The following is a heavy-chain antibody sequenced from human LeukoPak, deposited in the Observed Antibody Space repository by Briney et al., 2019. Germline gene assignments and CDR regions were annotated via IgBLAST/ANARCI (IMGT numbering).Heavy chain of an antibody. Sequence: GGSLRLSCSASGFALYHFWMNWVGQAAGKGREGVANIKQGAIEKHHLDSVKGRFTTSRDDAKTSLHLQINSLRADDTAVYYCAREGRDSYGLDVWGKETKVTVSS. CDR3: AREGRDSYGLDV. CDR2: IKQGAIEK. CDR1: GFALYHFW. D-gene: IGHD3-10*01. J-gene: IGHJ6*04. V-gene: IGHV3-7*03.